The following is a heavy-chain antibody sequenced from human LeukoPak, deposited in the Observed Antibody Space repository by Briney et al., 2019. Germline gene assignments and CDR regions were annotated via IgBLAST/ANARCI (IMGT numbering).Heavy chain of an antibody. D-gene: IGHD1-26*01. J-gene: IGHJ6*03. CDR1: GFTFSSYE. V-gene: IGHV3-48*03. CDR2: ISSSGSTI. Sequence: GGSLRLSCAASGFTFSSYEMNWVRQAPGKGLEWVSHISSSGSTIYYADSVKGRFTISRDNAKNSLYLQINSLRAEDTAVYYCARDPYSGGYGDYYYYYMDVWGKGTTVTISS. CDR3: ARDPYSGGYGDYYYYYMDV.